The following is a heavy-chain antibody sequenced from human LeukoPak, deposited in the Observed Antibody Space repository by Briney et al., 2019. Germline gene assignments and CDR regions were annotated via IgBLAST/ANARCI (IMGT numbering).Heavy chain of an antibody. D-gene: IGHD3-16*01. CDR2: ISAYNGNT. J-gene: IGHJ5*02. CDR3: ARFDYDYVWGSAPA. CDR1: GYTFTSYG. Sequence: GASVMVSCKASGYTFTSYGISWVRQAPGQGLEWMGWISAYNGNTNYAQKLQGRVTMTTDTSTSTAYVELRSLRSDDTAVYYCARFDYDYVWGSAPAWGQGTLVTVSS. V-gene: IGHV1-18*01.